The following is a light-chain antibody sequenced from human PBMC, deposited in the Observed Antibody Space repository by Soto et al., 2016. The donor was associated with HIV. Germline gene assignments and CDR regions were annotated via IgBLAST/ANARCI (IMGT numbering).Light chain of an antibody. CDR3: QQSYSVPYT. V-gene: IGKV1-NL1*01. Sequence: DIQMTQSPSSLSASVGDRVTITCRASQDISNSLAWYQHKPGKAPKLLLYAASTLESGVPSRFSGSGSGTDYTLTISSLQPEDFATYYCQQSYSVPYTFGQGTKLEIQ. CDR2: AAS. CDR1: QDISNS. J-gene: IGKJ2*01.